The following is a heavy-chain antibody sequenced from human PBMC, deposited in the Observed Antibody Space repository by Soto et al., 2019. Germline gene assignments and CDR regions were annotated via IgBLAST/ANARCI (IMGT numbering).Heavy chain of an antibody. Sequence: EVQLVESGGGLVQPGGYLRLSCVASGFTFDRYAMNWVRQAPGKGLEWLSWISPDIATVEYSDSVTGRFTMSRDDAKNLLNLQMNSLKDEDPAVYYCARDHRWAFDYWGQGTRVTVTS. V-gene: IGHV3-48*02. CDR3: ARDHRWAFDY. CDR1: GFTFDRYA. CDR2: ISPDIATV. J-gene: IGHJ4*02. D-gene: IGHD3-16*01.